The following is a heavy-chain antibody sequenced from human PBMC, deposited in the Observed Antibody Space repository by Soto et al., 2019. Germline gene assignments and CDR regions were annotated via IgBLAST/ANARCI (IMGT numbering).Heavy chain of an antibody. D-gene: IGHD5-12*01. J-gene: IGHJ3*02. CDR3: AHSSRYDYESSFDI. CDR2: IYWDDDK. CDR1: GFSLSTSGVG. Sequence: QITLKESGPPLVKPTQTLTLTCTFSGFSLSTSGVGVGWIRQPPGKALEWLALIYWDDDKRYSPSLKSRLTITKDTSKNQVVLTMTNMDPVDTATYYCAHSSRYDYESSFDIWGQGTMVTVSS. V-gene: IGHV2-5*02.